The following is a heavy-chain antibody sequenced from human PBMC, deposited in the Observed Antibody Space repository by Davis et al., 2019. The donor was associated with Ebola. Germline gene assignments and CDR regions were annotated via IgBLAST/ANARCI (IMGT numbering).Heavy chain of an antibody. CDR3: ATYVQRGPDD. V-gene: IGHV3-23*01. Sequence: GESLKISCAASGFTFNTIFMGFYRQAPGKGLEWVSALSDSGYELRYADSVRGRFTISRDNSKNTVYLQMNSLRADDTAIYYCATYVQRGPDDWGRGTFVTVSS. D-gene: IGHD1-1*01. CDR1: GFTFNTIF. J-gene: IGHJ4*02. CDR2: LSDSGYEL.